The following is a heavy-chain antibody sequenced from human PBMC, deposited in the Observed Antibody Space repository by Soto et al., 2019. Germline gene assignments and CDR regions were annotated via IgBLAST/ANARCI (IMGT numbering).Heavy chain of an antibody. J-gene: IGHJ4*02. D-gene: IGHD2-8*01. V-gene: IGHV3-23*01. CDR1: GFTFSSYP. CDR2: ISGSDGRT. Sequence: PGGSLRLSCAASGFTFSSYPMSWVRQAPGKGLEWVSSISGSDGRTYYADSVKGRFTVSRDSPKNTLCLHMNSLRAEDTAVYYCAKGGLIYYFDYWCQGTVVTVSS. CDR3: AKGGLIYYFDY.